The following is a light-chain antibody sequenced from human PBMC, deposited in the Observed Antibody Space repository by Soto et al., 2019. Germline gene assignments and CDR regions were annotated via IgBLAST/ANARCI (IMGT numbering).Light chain of an antibody. CDR1: TGAVTSGHY. V-gene: IGLV7-46*01. J-gene: IGLJ2*01. Sequence: QAVVTQESSLTVSPGGTVTLTCGSSTGAVTSGHYPYWFQQKPGQGPRTLMYDISAKLSWTPARFSGSLLGGKAALTLSGAQPEDEAEYYCLLFYSGLRIFGGGTKLTVL. CDR2: DIS. CDR3: LLFYSGLRI.